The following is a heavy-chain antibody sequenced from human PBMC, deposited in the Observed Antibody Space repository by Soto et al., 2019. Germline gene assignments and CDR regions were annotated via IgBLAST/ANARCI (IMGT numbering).Heavy chain of an antibody. D-gene: IGHD2-15*01. CDR2: ISYDGSDK. J-gene: IGHJ5*02. Sequence: QVQLVESGGGVVQPGRSLRLSCAGSGFTNYGMHWVRQAPGKGLEWLALISYDGSDKYYADSVKGRCTISRDNYKNTLYLQMNGLRPEDTAVYYCVRDHYCSGGSCHSDVQWIDPWGQGTLVSVSS. CDR3: VRDHYCSGGSCHSDVQWIDP. CDR1: GFTNYG. V-gene: IGHV3-30*03.